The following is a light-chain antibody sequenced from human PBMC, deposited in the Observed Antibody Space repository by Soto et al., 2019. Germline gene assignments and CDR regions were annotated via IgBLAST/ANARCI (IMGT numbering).Light chain of an antibody. CDR1: QGIISW. CDR3: QQSYSTPRT. V-gene: IGKV1D-12*01. CDR2: AAS. J-gene: IGKJ1*01. Sequence: DIQMTHSPSAVSSSVGYIGTITFGSSQGIISWLAWYQQKPGKAPKLLIYAASSLQSGVPSRFSGSGSGTDFTLTISSLQPEDFATYYCQQSYSTPRTFGQGTKVDIK.